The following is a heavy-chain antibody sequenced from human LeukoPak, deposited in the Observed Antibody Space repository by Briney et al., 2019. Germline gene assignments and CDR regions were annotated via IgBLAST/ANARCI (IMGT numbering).Heavy chain of an antibody. CDR3: ARVRYRLAETYIDY. CDR2: INPNSGDT. CDR1: GYIFTGYY. J-gene: IGHJ4*02. Sequence: ASVKVSCKASGYIFTGYYMHWVRQAPGQGLEWMGWINPNSGDTNYAQKFQGRVTMTRDTSISTAYMELSRLRSDDTAVYYCARVRYRLAETYIDYWGQGTLVTVSS. V-gene: IGHV1-2*02. D-gene: IGHD3-16*01.